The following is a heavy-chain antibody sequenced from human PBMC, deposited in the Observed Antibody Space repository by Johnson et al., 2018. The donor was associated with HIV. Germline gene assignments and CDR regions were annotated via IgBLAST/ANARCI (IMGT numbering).Heavy chain of an antibody. D-gene: IGHD3-22*01. Sequence: ASGFTFSSYAMHWVRQAPGKGLEWVAVISYDGSNKYYADSVKGRFTISRDNSKNTLYLQMNSLRAEDTAVYYCARVTTMIVVVFAFDIWGQGTMVTVSS. V-gene: IGHV3-30*04. J-gene: IGHJ3*02. CDR2: ISYDGSNK. CDR3: ARVTTMIVVVFAFDI. CDR1: GFTFSSYA.